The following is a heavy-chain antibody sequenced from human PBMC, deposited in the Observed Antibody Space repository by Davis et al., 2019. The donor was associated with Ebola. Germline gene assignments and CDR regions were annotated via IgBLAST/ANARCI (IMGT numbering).Heavy chain of an antibody. CDR2: ISAYNGNT. J-gene: IGHJ5*02. Sequence: ASVKVSCKASGGTFSSYAISWVRQAPGQGLEWMGWISAYNGNTNYAQKLQGRVTMTTDTSTSTAYMELRSLRSDDTAVYYCARDGPYSNYANWFDPWGQGTLVTVSS. CDR1: GGTFSSYA. V-gene: IGHV1-18*01. D-gene: IGHD4-11*01. CDR3: ARDGPYSNYANWFDP.